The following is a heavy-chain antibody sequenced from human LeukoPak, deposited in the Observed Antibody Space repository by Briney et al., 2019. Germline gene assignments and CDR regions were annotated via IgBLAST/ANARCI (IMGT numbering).Heavy chain of an antibody. CDR1: GGSFSGYY. Sequence: SETLSLTCAVYGGSFSGYYWSWIRQSSGKGLEWIGEINHGGTTTYNPSLKSRVTISVDMSKNQFSLRLTSVTAADTAVYYCARQYSSGTLSLNYYYYMDVWGKGTTVTVSS. CDR3: ARQYSSGTLSLNYYYYMDV. V-gene: IGHV4-34*01. D-gene: IGHD3-10*01. CDR2: INHGGTT. J-gene: IGHJ6*03.